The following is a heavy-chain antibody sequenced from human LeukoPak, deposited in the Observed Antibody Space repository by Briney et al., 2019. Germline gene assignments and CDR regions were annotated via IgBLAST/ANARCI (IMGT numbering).Heavy chain of an antibody. CDR3: AKDRDSGYDWFAAFYFDY. CDR2: IRYDGSNK. D-gene: IGHD5-12*01. CDR1: GFTFSSYG. Sequence: PGGSLRLSCAASGFTFSSYGMHWVRQAPGKGLEWVAFIRYDGSNKYYADSVKGRFTISRDNSKNTLYLQMNSLRAEDTAVYYCAKDRDSGYDWFAAFYFDYWGQGTLVTVSS. V-gene: IGHV3-30*02. J-gene: IGHJ4*02.